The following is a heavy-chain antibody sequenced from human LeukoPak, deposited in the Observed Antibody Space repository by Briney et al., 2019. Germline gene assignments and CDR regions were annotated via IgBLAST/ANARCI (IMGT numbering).Heavy chain of an antibody. J-gene: IGHJ4*02. CDR2: IYPGDSDT. Sequence: GESLKISCKGSGYSFTTYWIAWVRQMPGKGLEWMGIIYPGDSDTRYSPSFQGQVTISVDKSISTAYLQWGSLKASDTAIYYCARTYRSSESFDYWGQGTLVTVSS. V-gene: IGHV5-51*01. CDR3: ARTYRSSESFDY. CDR1: GYSFTTYW. D-gene: IGHD6-6*01.